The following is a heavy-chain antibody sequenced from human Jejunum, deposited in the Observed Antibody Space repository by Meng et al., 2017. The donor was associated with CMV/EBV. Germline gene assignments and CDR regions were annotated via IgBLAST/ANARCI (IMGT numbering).Heavy chain of an antibody. CDR3: AKDGGSYLDYYFDY. CDR2: INPNTGDT. V-gene: IGHV1-2*02. J-gene: IGHJ4*02. D-gene: IGHD1-26*01. Sequence: SEYTFTDYYMQWVRQAPGQGLEWMGWINPNTGDTNYAQKFQGRVTMTRDMSINTVYMELTRLRSDDTAVYYCAKDGGSYLDYYFDYWGQGTLVTVSS. CDR1: EYTFTDYY.